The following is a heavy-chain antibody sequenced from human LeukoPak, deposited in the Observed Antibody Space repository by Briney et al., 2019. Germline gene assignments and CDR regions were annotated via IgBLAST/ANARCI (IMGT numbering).Heavy chain of an antibody. V-gene: IGHV1-18*01. CDR3: ARARDYYDSSGYYLDY. D-gene: IGHD3-22*01. CDR1: GYTFTSYA. CDR2: ISAYNGDT. J-gene: IGHJ4*02. Sequence: ASVKVSCKASGYTFTSYAMNWVRQAPGQGLEWMGWISAYNGDTNYAQKLQGRVTMTTDTSTSTAYMELRSLRSDDTAVYYCARARDYYDSSGYYLDYWGQGTLVTVSS.